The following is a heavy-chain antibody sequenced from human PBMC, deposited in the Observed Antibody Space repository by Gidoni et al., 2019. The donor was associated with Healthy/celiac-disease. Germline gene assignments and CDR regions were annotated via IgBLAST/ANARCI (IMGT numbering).Heavy chain of an antibody. J-gene: IGHJ3*02. CDR1: GFTFSSYG. Sequence: QVQLVESGGGVVQPGRSLRLSCAASGFTFSSYGMHWVRQAPGTGLEWVAVIWYDGSNKYYADSVKGRFTISRDNSKNTLYLQMNSLRAEDTAVYYCASSDTIFGSFDIWGQGTMVTVSS. CDR2: IWYDGSNK. D-gene: IGHD3-3*01. V-gene: IGHV3-33*01. CDR3: ASSDTIFGSFDI.